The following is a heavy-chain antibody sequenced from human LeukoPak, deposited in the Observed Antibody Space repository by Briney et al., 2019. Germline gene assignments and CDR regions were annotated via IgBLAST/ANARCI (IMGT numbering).Heavy chain of an antibody. CDR2: IYYSGTT. Sequence: SSETLSLTCTVSGDSISSSAEYWGWIRQPPGKALEWIGTIYYSGTTYYSPSLNSRVTISIDASKNQFSLKLMSVTAADTAVYYCAREAFGVFGVLKPIEYWGQGTLVTISS. CDR3: AREAFGVFGVLKPIEY. CDR1: GDSISSSAEY. D-gene: IGHD3-3*01. V-gene: IGHV4-39*07. J-gene: IGHJ4*02.